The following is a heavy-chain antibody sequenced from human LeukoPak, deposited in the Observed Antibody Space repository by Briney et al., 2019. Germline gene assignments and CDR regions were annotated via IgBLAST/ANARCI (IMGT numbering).Heavy chain of an antibody. CDR2: IHYSGTT. Sequence: SETLSLTCDVSGVSINTCCYYWTWIRQPPGKGLEWIGYIHYSGTTNYNPSLKSRVTISVDTSKNQFSLKLSSVTAADTAVYYCAGGGQWLAFDYWGQGTLVTVSS. V-gene: IGHV4-61*01. D-gene: IGHD6-19*01. CDR3: AGGGQWLAFDY. CDR1: GVSINTCCYY. J-gene: IGHJ4*02.